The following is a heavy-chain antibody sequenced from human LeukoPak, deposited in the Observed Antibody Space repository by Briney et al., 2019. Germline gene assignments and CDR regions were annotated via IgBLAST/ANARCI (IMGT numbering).Heavy chain of an antibody. CDR3: ARAGAVDRGLDV. Sequence: QTGGSLRLSCEASGFTFSNYAMHWVRQAPGKGLEWVAVAYFDGKGYFYAHFVEGRFTISRDNSKNTLNLQMSDLRVEDTALYYCARAGAVDRGLDVWGQGTTVTVSS. CDR2: AYFDGKGY. CDR1: GFTFSNYA. V-gene: IGHV3-33*01. J-gene: IGHJ6*02. D-gene: IGHD3-10*01.